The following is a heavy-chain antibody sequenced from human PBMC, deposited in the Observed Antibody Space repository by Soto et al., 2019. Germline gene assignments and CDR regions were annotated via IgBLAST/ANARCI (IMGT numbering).Heavy chain of an antibody. J-gene: IGHJ4*02. CDR1: GVIFSTYG. D-gene: IGHD1-26*01. Sequence: QVQLVESGGGVVQPGRSLRLSCAASGVIFSTYGMHWVRQAPGKGPEWVAAIWYDGSNRYYGDSVKGRFTISRDNSKNTLYLHTNSLRAEDTAVYYCARDSGSYHSDYWGQGTLVTVSS. CDR2: IWYDGSNR. V-gene: IGHV3-33*01. CDR3: ARDSGSYHSDY.